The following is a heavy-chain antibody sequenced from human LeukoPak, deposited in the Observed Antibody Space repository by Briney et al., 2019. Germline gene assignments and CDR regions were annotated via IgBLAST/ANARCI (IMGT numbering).Heavy chain of an antibody. J-gene: IGHJ4*02. Sequence: GGSLRLSCAASGFTVSSNYMSWVRQAPGKGLEWVSVIYSGGSTYYADSVKGRFTISRHNSKNTLYLQMNSLRAEDTAVYYCARGKTYYDILTGYYPFYFDYWGQGTLVTVSS. CDR2: IYSGGST. CDR1: GFTVSSNY. D-gene: IGHD3-9*01. CDR3: ARGKTYYDILTGYYPFYFDY. V-gene: IGHV3-53*04.